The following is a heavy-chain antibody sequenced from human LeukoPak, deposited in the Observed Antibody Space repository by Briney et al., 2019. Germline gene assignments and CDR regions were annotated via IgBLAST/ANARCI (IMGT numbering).Heavy chain of an antibody. CDR2: INHSGST. D-gene: IGHD2-15*01. CDR3: ARGPYCSGGSCKAIYYYYYGMDV. Sequence: TSETLSLTCAVYGGSFSGYYWSWIRQPPGKGLEWIGEINHSGSTNYNPSLKSRVTISVDTSKNQFSLKLSSVTAADTAVYYCARGPYCSGGSCKAIYYYYYGMDVWGQGTTVTVSS. CDR1: GGSFSGYY. J-gene: IGHJ6*02. V-gene: IGHV4-34*01.